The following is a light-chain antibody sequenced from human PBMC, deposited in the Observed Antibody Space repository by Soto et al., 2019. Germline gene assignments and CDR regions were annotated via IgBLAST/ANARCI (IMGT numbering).Light chain of an antibody. CDR3: QQYGSSPI. CDR1: QSVSSSY. V-gene: IGKV3-20*01. Sequence: EIVLTKSPGTLSLSPGEIATLSCRARQSVSSSYLAWYQQKPGQAPRILIYGASSRASGIQDRLSGSGSGTDFTLNISRLEPEDIAVYYCQQYGSSPIFGPGGKVDIK. CDR2: GAS. J-gene: IGKJ3*01.